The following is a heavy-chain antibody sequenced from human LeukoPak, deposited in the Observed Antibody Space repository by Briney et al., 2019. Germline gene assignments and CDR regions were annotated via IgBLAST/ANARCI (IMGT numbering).Heavy chain of an antibody. J-gene: IGHJ4*02. CDR2: INSDGSST. CDR1: GFTFSNYW. CDR3: AGDGGLERYFDY. D-gene: IGHD1-1*01. Sequence: GGSLRLSCAASGFTFSNYWMHWVRQAPGKGLEWVSRINSDGSSTSYADSVKGRVTISRDNAKNTLYLQMNSLRAEDTAVYYCAGDGGLERYFDYWGQGTLVTVSS. V-gene: IGHV3-74*01.